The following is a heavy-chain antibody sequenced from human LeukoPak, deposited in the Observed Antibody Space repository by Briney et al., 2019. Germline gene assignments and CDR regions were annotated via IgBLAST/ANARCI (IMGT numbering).Heavy chain of an antibody. D-gene: IGHD6-6*01. J-gene: IGHJ3*02. Sequence: GGSLRLSCAASGFTFSDYYMSWIRQAPGKGLEWVSYISSSGSTIHYADSVKGRFTISRDNAKNSLYLQMNSLRAEDTAVYYCASGGLSSSNAFDIWGQGTMVTVSS. V-gene: IGHV3-11*01. CDR2: ISSSGSTI. CDR3: ASGGLSSSNAFDI. CDR1: GFTFSDYY.